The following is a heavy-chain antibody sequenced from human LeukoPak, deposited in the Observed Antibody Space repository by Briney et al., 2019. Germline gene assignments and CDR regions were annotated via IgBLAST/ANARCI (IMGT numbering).Heavy chain of an antibody. CDR3: TAGLGKTDDDS. D-gene: IGHD4-11*01. CDR1: GFNFNDAW. J-gene: IGHJ4*02. CDR2: VRTTAEGETT. Sequence: GGPLRLSCEGSGFNFNDAWMSWIRQAPGKGLEGVGRVRTTAEGETTDYAAHVRGRLIISRADSKNMVFLQMNRLETEHTAIYYCTAGLGKTDDDSWGQGTLVTVSS. V-gene: IGHV3-15*01.